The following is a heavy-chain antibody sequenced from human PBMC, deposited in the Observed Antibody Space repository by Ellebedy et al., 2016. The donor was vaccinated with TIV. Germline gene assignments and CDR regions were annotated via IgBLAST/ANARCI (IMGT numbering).Heavy chain of an antibody. CDR1: GFTFDDYA. CDR3: AKSPAASYYYYMDV. J-gene: IGHJ6*03. V-gene: IGHV3-9*01. D-gene: IGHD2-2*01. Sequence: SLKISCAASGFTFDDYAMHWVRQAPGKGLEWVSGISWNSGSIGYADSVKGRFTISRDNAKNSLYLQMNSLRAEDTALYYCAKSPAASYYYYMDVWGKGTTVTVSS. CDR2: ISWNSGSI.